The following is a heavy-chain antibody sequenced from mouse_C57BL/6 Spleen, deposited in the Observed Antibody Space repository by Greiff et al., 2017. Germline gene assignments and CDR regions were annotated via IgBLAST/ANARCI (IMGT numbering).Heavy chain of an antibody. CDR1: GYTFTSYW. CDR3: ARPGERWFAY. Sequence: QVQLQQPGAELVRPGTSVKLSCKASGYTFTSYWMHWVKQRPGQGLEWIGVIDPSDSYTNYNQKFKGKATLTVDTSSSTAYMQLSSLTSEDSAVYYCARPGERWFAYWGQGTLVTVSA. CDR2: IDPSDSYT. J-gene: IGHJ3*01. V-gene: IGHV1-59*01.